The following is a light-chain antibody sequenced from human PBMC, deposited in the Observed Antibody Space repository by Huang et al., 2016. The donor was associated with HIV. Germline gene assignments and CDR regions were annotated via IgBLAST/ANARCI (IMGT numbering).Light chain of an antibody. CDR3: QQRFSTTIT. CDR2: AAS. V-gene: IGKV1-39*01. J-gene: IGKJ5*01. CDR1: QNVNTY. Sequence: DIQMTQSPPSLSASVGDSVTIACRASQNVNTYVNWYQQKPGQAPRLLIFAASSLRSGVPSRFSGSGSGTEFTLTISSLQLEDFATYYCQQRFSTTITFGQGTRLDIK.